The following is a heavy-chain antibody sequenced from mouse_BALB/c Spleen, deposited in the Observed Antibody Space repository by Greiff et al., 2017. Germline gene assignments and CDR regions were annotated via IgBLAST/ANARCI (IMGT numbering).Heavy chain of an antibody. CDR2: IDPENGDT. CDR1: GFNIKDYY. J-gene: IGHJ3*01. Sequence: VQLKESGAELVRSGASVKLSCTASGFNIKDYYMHWVKQRPEQGLEWIGWIDPENGDTEYAPKFQGKATMTADTSSNTAYLQLSSLTSEDTDVYYCNVITTVVARGFAYWGQGTLVTVSA. V-gene: IGHV14-4*02. D-gene: IGHD1-1*01. CDR3: NVITTVVARGFAY.